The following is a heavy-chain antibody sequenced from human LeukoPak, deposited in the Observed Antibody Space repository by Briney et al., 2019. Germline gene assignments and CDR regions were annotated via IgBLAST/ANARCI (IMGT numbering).Heavy chain of an antibody. CDR1: GDSISSGAYS. CDR2: IFHTGST. D-gene: IGHD3-10*01. Sequence: SETQSLTCVVSGDSISSGAYSWSWIRQPPGKGLEWIGYIFHTGSTFYNPSLKSRVTISVDNSKNQFSLRLTSVTAADTAVYYCARELWFANAPGSWLDPWGQGTLVTVSS. V-gene: IGHV4-30-2*01. J-gene: IGHJ5*02. CDR3: ARELWFANAPGSWLDP.